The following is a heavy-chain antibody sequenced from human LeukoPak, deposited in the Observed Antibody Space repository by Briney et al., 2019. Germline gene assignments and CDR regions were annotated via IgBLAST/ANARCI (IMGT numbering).Heavy chain of an antibody. V-gene: IGHV4-39*01. D-gene: IGHD5-18*01. J-gene: IGHJ2*01. Sequence: SETLSLTCTVSGGSISSSSYYWGWIRQPPGKGLEWIGSIYYSGSTYYNPSLKSRVTISVDTSKNQFSLKLSSVTAADTAVYYCARHFSPGYSYGYRYWYFDLWGRGTLVTVSS. CDR3: ARHFSPGYSYGYRYWYFDL. CDR1: GGSISSSSYY. CDR2: IYYSGST.